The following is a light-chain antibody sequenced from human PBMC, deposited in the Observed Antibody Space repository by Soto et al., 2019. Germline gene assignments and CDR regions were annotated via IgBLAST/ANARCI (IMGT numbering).Light chain of an antibody. V-gene: IGKV1-39*01. Sequence: DIQMTQSPSSLSASVGDRVTITCRASQSIRTYVNWYQQKPGKAPNLLIYGASSLQSGVPSRFSGSGSGTDFTLTISSLQPDDFATYYCQQSFNTPRTFGQGTKVXIK. J-gene: IGKJ1*01. CDR3: QQSFNTPRT. CDR2: GAS. CDR1: QSIRTY.